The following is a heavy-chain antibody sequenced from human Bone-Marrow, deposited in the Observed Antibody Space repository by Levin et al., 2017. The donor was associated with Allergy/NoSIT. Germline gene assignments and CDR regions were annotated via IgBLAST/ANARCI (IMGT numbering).Heavy chain of an antibody. V-gene: IGHV3-23*01. CDR2: IRIDGGRI. CDR1: GFTVSTYD. J-gene: IGHJ6*04. CDR3: ARREDRGRGEMDV. D-gene: IGHD3-10*01. Sequence: QSGGSLRLSCAATGFTVSTYDMTWVRQAPGKGPEWISTIRIDGGRIYYRDSVKGRFTISADNSENMLYLQMNSLRTEDTAVYYCARREDRGRGEMDVWGKGTTVTVSS.